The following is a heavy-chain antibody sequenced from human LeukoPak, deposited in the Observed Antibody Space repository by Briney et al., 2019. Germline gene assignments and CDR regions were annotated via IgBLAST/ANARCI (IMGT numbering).Heavy chain of an antibody. CDR1: GGSISSGGYY. CDR3: ARGAGYSSSNDY. D-gene: IGHD6-13*01. V-gene: IGHV4-61*08. J-gene: IGHJ4*02. CDR2: IYYSGST. Sequence: PSETLSLTCTVSGGSISSGGYYWSWIRQPPGTGLEWVGYIYYSGSTNYKPSLKSRVTISVDTSKNQFSLKLSSVTAADTAVYYCARGAGYSSSNDYWGQGTLVTVSS.